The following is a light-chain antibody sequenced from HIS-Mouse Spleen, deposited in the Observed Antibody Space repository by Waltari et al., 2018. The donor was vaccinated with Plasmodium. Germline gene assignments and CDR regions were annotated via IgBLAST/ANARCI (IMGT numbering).Light chain of an antibody. CDR1: SSDVGGYNY. Sequence: QSALTQPRPVSGSPGQSVTISCTGTSSDVGGYNYVSLYQQHPGKAPNLMIYDVSKRPSGVPDRFSGSKSGNTASLTISGLQAEDEADYYCCSYAGSYTLVFGGGTKLTVL. J-gene: IGLJ2*01. CDR2: DVS. V-gene: IGLV2-11*01. CDR3: CSYAGSYTLV.